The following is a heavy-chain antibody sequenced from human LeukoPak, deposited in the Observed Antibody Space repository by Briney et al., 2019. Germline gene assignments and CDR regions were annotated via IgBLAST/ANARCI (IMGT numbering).Heavy chain of an antibody. Sequence: GGSLRLSCAASGFIFSTYSMNWVRQAPGKGLEWVSSISNSGSYIYYADSVKGRFTISRDNAKNSLYLQMNSLRAEDTAVYYCARDPSGYSYGPFATASATWGQGTLVTVSS. J-gene: IGHJ5*02. CDR3: ARDPSGYSYGPFATASAT. D-gene: IGHD5-18*01. CDR1: GFIFSTYS. CDR2: ISNSGSYI. V-gene: IGHV3-21*01.